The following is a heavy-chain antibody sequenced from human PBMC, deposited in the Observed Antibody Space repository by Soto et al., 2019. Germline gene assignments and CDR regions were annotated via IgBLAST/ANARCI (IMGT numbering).Heavy chain of an antibody. CDR1: GGSISSYY. Sequence: QVQLQESGPGLVKPSETLSLTCTVSGGSISSYYWSWIRQPPGKGLEWIGYIYYSGSTNYNPSLTSRVTISVDTSKNQFSLKLSSVTAADTAVYYCARARGITTLDYWGQGTLVTVSS. CDR3: ARARGITTLDY. D-gene: IGHD3-22*01. CDR2: IYYSGST. V-gene: IGHV4-59*01. J-gene: IGHJ4*02.